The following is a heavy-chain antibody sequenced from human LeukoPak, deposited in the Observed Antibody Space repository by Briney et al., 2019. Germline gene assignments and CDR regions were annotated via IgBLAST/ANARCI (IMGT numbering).Heavy chain of an antibody. V-gene: IGHV3-7*03. J-gene: IGHJ4*02. Sequence: GGSLRLSCAAPGFTFSSYWMSWVRQAPGKGLEWVANIKQDGSEKYYVDSVKGRFTISRDNAKNSLYLQMNSLRAEDTALYYCAKDMGEAYYYDSSGYGVDYWGQGTLVTVSS. D-gene: IGHD3-22*01. CDR3: AKDMGEAYYYDSSGYGVDY. CDR2: IKQDGSEK. CDR1: GFTFSSYW.